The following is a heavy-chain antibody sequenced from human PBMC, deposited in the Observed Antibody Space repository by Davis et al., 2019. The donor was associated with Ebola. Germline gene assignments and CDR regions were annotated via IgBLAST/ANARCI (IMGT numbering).Heavy chain of an antibody. CDR2: INAGNGNT. CDR3: ARDPGFGELLILGWFDP. J-gene: IGHJ5*02. CDR1: GYTLTELY. Sequence: ASVKVSCKVSGYTLTELYMHWVRQAPGQRLEWMGWINAGNGNTKYSQKFQGRVTITRDTSASTAYMELSSLRSEDTAVYYCARDPGFGELLILGWFDPWGQGTLVTVSS. D-gene: IGHD3-10*01. V-gene: IGHV1-3*01.